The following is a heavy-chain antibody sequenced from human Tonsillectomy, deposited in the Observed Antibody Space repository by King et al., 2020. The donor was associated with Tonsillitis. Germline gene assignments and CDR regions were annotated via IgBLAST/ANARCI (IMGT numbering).Heavy chain of an antibody. Sequence: VQLVESGGGFVQPGGSLRLSCAASGFTFSTYAMSWVRQAPGKGLEWVSAISGSGGSTYYAESVKGRFTISRDKSKNTLYLHMNSLRADDTAVYYCASQCELYSEAKYFDYWGQGTLVTVSS. J-gene: IGHJ4*02. V-gene: IGHV3-23*04. CDR1: GFTFSTYA. CDR2: ISGSGGST. D-gene: IGHD1-26*01. CDR3: ASQCELYSEAKYFDY.